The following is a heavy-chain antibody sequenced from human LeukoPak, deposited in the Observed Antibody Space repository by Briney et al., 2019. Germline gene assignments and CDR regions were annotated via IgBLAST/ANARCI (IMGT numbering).Heavy chain of an antibody. D-gene: IGHD3-9*01. V-gene: IGHV3-43*02. Sequence: GGSLRLSCAASGFRFDDYAMHWVRQPPGKGLQWVPLISGDGGSTYYSDSVKGRFTISRDKSKNFLYLQMSSLTPEDTAFYYCAQDKTIFSGCDSWGQGTLVTVSS. CDR2: ISGDGGST. J-gene: IGHJ5*01. CDR3: AQDKTIFSGCDS. CDR1: GFRFDDYA.